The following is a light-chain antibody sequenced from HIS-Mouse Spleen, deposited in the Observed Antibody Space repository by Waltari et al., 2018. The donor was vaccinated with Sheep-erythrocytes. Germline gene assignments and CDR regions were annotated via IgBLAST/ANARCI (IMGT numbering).Light chain of an antibody. Sequence: QSALTQPPSASGSPGQSVTISCTGTSSDVGGYNYVSWYQQHPGKAPKLMIYEVSKRPSGVPDRFSGSKSGNTASLTVSGLQAEDEADYYCYSTDSSGHHRVFGGGTKLTVL. V-gene: IGLV2-8*01. CDR1: SSDVGGYNY. CDR2: EVS. J-gene: IGLJ3*02. CDR3: YSTDSSGHHRV.